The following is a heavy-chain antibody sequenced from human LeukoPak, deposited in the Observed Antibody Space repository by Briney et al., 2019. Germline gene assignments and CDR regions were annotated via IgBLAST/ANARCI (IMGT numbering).Heavy chain of an antibody. V-gene: IGHV3-23*01. CDR1: GFTFSSYA. Sequence: PGGSLRLSCAASGFTFSSYAMSWVRQAPGKGLEWVSAISGSGGSTYYADSVKGRFTISRDNSKNTLYLQMNSLRAEDTAVYYCAKDRNELELWLLGGNDYWGQGTLVTVSS. J-gene: IGHJ4*02. CDR2: ISGSGGST. D-gene: IGHD3-22*01. CDR3: AKDRNELELWLLGGNDY.